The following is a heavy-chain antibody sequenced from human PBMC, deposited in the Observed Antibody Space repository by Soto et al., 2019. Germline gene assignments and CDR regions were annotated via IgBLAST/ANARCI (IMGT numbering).Heavy chain of an antibody. Sequence: GASVKVSCKASGYTFTSYAMHWVRQAPGQRLEWMGWINAGNGNTKYSQKFQGRVTITRDTSASTAYMELSSLRSEDTAVYYCARDSRPLEVVPAVKFDYWGQGTLVTVSS. D-gene: IGHD2-2*01. CDR3: ARDSRPLEVVPAVKFDY. V-gene: IGHV1-3*01. J-gene: IGHJ4*02. CDR2: INAGNGNT. CDR1: GYTFTSYA.